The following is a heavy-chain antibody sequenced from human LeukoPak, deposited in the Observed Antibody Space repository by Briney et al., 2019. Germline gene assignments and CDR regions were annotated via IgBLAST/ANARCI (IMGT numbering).Heavy chain of an antibody. Sequence: GGSLRLSCAASGFTFSSYDINWVRQAPGKGLEWVSGISGSGGSTYYAHSVKGRFTISRDNSKNSLYLQMYSLRAEDTAVYYCARGFELITFGGAIGKLNWFDPWGQGTLVTVSS. CDR1: GFTFSSYD. CDR2: ISGSGGST. CDR3: ARGFELITFGGAIGKLNWFDP. V-gene: IGHV3-23*01. J-gene: IGHJ5*02. D-gene: IGHD3-16*02.